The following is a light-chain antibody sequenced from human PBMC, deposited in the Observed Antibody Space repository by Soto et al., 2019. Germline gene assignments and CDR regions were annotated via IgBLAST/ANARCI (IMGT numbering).Light chain of an antibody. CDR3: CSYAGSSTFGDYV. Sequence: QSVLTQPASVSGSPGQSITISCTGTSSDVGSYNLVSWYQQHPGKAPKLMIYEVSKRPPGVSNRFSGSKSGNTASLTISGLQAEDEADYYCCSYAGSSTFGDYVFGTGTKLTVL. J-gene: IGLJ1*01. CDR1: SSDVGSYNL. V-gene: IGLV2-23*02. CDR2: EVS.